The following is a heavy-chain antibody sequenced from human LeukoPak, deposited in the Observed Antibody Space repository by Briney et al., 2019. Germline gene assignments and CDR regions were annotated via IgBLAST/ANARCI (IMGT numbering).Heavy chain of an antibody. V-gene: IGHV4-59*01. CDR2: IYYSGST. CDR3: ARDNYYGSGSPRYYYYYMDV. Sequence: SETLSLTCTVSGGSISSYYWSWIRQPPGKGPEWIGYIYYSGSTNYNPSLKSRVTISVDTSKNQFSLKLSSVTAADTAVYYCARDNYYGSGSPRYYYYYMDVWGKGTTVTVSS. CDR1: GGSISSYY. D-gene: IGHD3-10*01. J-gene: IGHJ6*03.